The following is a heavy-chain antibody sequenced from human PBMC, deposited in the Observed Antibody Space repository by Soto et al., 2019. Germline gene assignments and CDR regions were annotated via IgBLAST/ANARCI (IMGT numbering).Heavy chain of an antibody. CDR3: ASRRSRGGYYYGMDV. Sequence: GASVKVSCKASGYTFTSYCISWVRQAPGQGLEWMGWVSAYNGNTNYAQKLQGRVTMTTDTSTSTAYMELRSLRSDDTAVYYCASRRSRGGYYYGMDVPGQATTVTVSS. V-gene: IGHV1-18*01. CDR1: GYTFTSYC. CDR2: VSAYNGNT. J-gene: IGHJ6*02. D-gene: IGHD2-15*01.